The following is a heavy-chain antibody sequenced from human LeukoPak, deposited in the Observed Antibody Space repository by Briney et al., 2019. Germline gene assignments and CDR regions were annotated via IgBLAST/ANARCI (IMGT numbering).Heavy chain of an antibody. CDR3: ARVRENYYGSSPNWFDP. CDR1: GGSISSYY. Sequence: SETLSLTCTVSGGSISSYYWSWIRQPPGKGLEWIGYIYYSGSTNYNPSLKSRVTISVDTSKNRFSLKLSSVTAADTAVYYCARVRENYYGSSPNWFDPWGQGTLVTVSS. J-gene: IGHJ5*02. D-gene: IGHD3-22*01. V-gene: IGHV4-59*01. CDR2: IYYSGST.